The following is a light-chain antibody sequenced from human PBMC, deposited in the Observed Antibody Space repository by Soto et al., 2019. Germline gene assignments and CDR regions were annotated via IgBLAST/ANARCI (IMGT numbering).Light chain of an antibody. V-gene: IGKV3-15*01. CDR2: GAS. CDR3: QHFQNWPYT. J-gene: IGKJ2*01. CDR1: QGINRN. Sequence: EIVMTQSPGTLSVSPGERATLSCRASQGINRNLVWYQQKPGQPPRLLIYGASTRATGIPARFGGSGSGTEFTLTISSLQSEDFAVYYCQHFQNWPYTFGQGTKLEIK.